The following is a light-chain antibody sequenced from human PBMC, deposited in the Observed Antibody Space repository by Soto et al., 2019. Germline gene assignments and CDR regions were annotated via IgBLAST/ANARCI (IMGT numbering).Light chain of an antibody. Sequence: DIVMTQSPDSLAVSLGERATINCKSSQSVLYSSNNKNYLAWYQQRPGQPPKLLIYWASIRESGVPDRFSGGGSGTDFTLTITSLQAEDAEVYYCQQYESTPPTFGQGTKLEI. CDR1: QSVLYSSNNKNY. CDR3: QQYESTPPT. V-gene: IGKV4-1*01. J-gene: IGKJ2*01. CDR2: WAS.